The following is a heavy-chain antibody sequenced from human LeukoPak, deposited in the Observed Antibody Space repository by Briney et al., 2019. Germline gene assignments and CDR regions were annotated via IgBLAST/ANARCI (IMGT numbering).Heavy chain of an antibody. D-gene: IGHD1-1*01. J-gene: IGHJ4*02. CDR3: AKLAKLGKAHYFDH. CDR2: ISVTGRI. V-gene: IGHV4-59*12. CDR1: GDSISGDF. Sequence: SETLSLTRTVSGDSISGDFWSWIRQPPGKGLDFIGYISVTGRINYNPSLKSRVSISTDTSKNQFSLKVHSVTAADTALYYCAKLAKLGKAHYFDHWGQGTPVTVSS.